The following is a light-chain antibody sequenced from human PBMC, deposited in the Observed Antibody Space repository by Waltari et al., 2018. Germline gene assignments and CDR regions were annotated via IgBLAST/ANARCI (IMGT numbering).Light chain of an antibody. CDR2: GAS. CDR3: QQYNTWPRT. V-gene: IGKV3-15*01. J-gene: IGKJ2*01. CDR1: PSVSSN. Sequence: EIVMAQSPPTLSVSPGERATISCRASPSVSSNLAWYQQKRGQAPRLLIYGASTRATGIPARFSGSGSGTEFTLTISSLQSEDFAVYYCQQYNTWPRTFGQGTKLEIK.